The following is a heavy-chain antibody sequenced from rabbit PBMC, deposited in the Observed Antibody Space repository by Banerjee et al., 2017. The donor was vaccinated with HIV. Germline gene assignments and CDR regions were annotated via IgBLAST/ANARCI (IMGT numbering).Heavy chain of an antibody. D-gene: IGHD5-1*01. CDR1: GFTLSSYW. CDR2: ILTGSSGST. J-gene: IGHJ4*01. V-gene: IGHV1S40*01. CDR3: ASNTAYFGESYVWGL. Sequence: QSLEESGGDLVKPGASLTLTCTASGFTLSSYWICWVRQAPGKGLEWIACILTGSSGSTRYASWVNGRFTISKTSSTTVTLQMTSLTAADTATYFCASNTAYFGESYVWGLWGPGTLVTVS.